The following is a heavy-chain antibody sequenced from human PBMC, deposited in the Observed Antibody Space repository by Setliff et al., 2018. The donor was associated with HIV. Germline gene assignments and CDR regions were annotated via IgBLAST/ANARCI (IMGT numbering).Heavy chain of an antibody. CDR1: GGTFSNFA. Sequence: SVKVSCKASGGTFSNFAISWVRQAPGQGLEWMGGIIPIFGTAKYEQKFQDRVTITADENTGTAYMELSSLRSDDTAVYYCARDRGVYCISSSCYSPVDAFDIWGQGTMVTVSS. CDR3: ARDRGVYCISSSCYSPVDAFDI. CDR2: IIPIFGTA. V-gene: IGHV1-69*13. D-gene: IGHD2-2*01. J-gene: IGHJ3*02.